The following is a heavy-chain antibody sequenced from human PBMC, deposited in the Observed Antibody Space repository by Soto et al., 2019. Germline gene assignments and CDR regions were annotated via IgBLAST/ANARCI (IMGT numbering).Heavy chain of an antibody. J-gene: IGHJ4*02. CDR1: GFTYSSYG. V-gene: IGHV3-33*01. Sequence: QVQLVESGGGVVQPGRSLRLSCAVSGFTYSSYGMHWARQAPGKGLEWVAVIWYDGSNKYYADSVKGRFIISRDDSKNTLSLQMNSLRAEDTAVYYCARDSAWLFDSWGQGTLVTVSS. D-gene: IGHD5-12*01. CDR2: IWYDGSNK. CDR3: ARDSAWLFDS.